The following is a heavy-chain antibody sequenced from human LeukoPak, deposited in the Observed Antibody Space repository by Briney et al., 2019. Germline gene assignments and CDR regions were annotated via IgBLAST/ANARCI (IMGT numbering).Heavy chain of an antibody. CDR2: IRHDGSNK. CDR3: ARGARIVVVTATLRGWFDS. Sequence: GGSLRLSCAASGFPFSSYAMHWVRQAPGKGLEWVAFIRHDGSNKYHTESAKGRFTISRDNANNSLYLQLNSLRAEDTAVYYCARGARIVVVTATLRGWFDSWGQGTLVTVSS. V-gene: IGHV3-30*02. J-gene: IGHJ5*01. D-gene: IGHD2-21*02. CDR1: GFPFSSYA.